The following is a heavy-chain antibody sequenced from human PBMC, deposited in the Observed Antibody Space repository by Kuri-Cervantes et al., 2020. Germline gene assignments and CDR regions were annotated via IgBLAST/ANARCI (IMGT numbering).Heavy chain of an antibody. D-gene: IGHD4-17*01. J-gene: IGHJ4*02. Sequence: SVKVSCKAPGGTFSSDAVSWVRQAPGQGLEWMGTIIPIFGTTNYAQKFQGRVTITADESTSTAYMELSSLRSEDTAVYYCARGFILQGEIYGFDYWGQGTLVTVSS. CDR1: GGTFSSDA. CDR3: ARGFILQGEIYGFDY. CDR2: IIPIFGTT. V-gene: IGHV1-69*13.